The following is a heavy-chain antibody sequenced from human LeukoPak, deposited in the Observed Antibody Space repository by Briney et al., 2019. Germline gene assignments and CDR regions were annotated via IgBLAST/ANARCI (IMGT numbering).Heavy chain of an antibody. Sequence: GGSLRLSCAASGFNFSDYWLSWVRQAPGKGLEWVANIKQDGTERNYVDSVKGRFTISRDNARDSLYLQMNSLRAEDTALYYCVRGPYALFWGQGTLVSVSS. CDR3: VRGPYALF. V-gene: IGHV3-7*01. CDR1: GFNFSDYW. D-gene: IGHD2-2*01. J-gene: IGHJ4*02. CDR2: IKQDGTER.